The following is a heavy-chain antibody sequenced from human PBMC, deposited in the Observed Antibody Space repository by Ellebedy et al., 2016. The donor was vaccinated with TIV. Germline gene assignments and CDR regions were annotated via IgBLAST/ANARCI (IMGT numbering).Heavy chain of an antibody. J-gene: IGHJ3*02. D-gene: IGHD3-22*01. Sequence: ASVKVSXKVSGYTLTELSMHWVRQAPGKGLEWMGGFDPEDGETLYAQKFQGRVTMTEDTSTDTAYMELSSLRSEDTAVYYCAHSSGYIDAFDIWGQGTMVTVSS. CDR3: AHSSGYIDAFDI. V-gene: IGHV1-24*01. CDR1: GYTLTELS. CDR2: FDPEDGET.